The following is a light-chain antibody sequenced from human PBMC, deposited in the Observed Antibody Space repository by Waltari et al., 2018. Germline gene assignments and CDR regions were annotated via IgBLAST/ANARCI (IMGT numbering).Light chain of an antibody. CDR2: DAS. J-gene: IGKJ4*01. CDR3: QQLHSYPVT. Sequence: AFQLTQSPSSLSASVGDQVTITCRASQAISSALAWYQQKPGKAPNLLIYDASNLESGVPSRFSGSGSGTHFTLTISSLQPADFATYYCQQLHSYPVTFGGGTKVEIK. CDR1: QAISSA. V-gene: IGKV1-13*02.